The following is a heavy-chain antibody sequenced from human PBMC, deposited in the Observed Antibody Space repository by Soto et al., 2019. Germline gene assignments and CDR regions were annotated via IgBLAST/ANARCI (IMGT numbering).Heavy chain of an antibody. Sequence: SETLSLTCAVSGDSVSTHYWWSWVRQSPGKGLEWIGETHHSGSTHYNPSLNSRVTISVDKSKNDFSLKLTSVTAADTAVYYCARNGDCRSSRCNVGWFDPWGRGTLVPVSS. CDR2: THHSGST. V-gene: IGHV4-4*02. CDR3: ARNGDCRSSRCNVGWFDP. D-gene: IGHD2-2*01. CDR1: GDSVSTHYW. J-gene: IGHJ5*02.